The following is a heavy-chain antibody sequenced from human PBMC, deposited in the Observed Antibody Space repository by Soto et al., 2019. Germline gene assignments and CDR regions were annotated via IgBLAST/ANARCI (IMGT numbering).Heavy chain of an antibody. CDR3: ARGGGLRPTSFDI. CDR1: GAVGTSGENY. CDR2: IYDSGVT. J-gene: IGHJ3*02. V-gene: IGHV4-61*08. Sequence: KPADTLSLTCGGSGAVGTSGENYWSGVREPPGKGLEWIGYIYDSGVTYYTPSLKSRVTLSVDRSNNQFSLTLTSVAAAATAVYYCARGGGLRPTSFDIWGPGTMVTVS. D-gene: IGHD3-16*01.